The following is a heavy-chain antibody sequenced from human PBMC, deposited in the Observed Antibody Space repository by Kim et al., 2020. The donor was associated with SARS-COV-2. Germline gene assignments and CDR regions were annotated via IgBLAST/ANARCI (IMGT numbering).Heavy chain of an antibody. Sequence: ASVKVSCKTSGYSFSTHYLHWVRETPGQGFEWMGIFNPGGDNATYAQRFLDGVTMTSDTSTSTLYMEFSSLTTDDAGVYYCARADHGQHFDYWGQGTRVTVSS. CDR1: GYSFSTHY. V-gene: IGHV1-46*01. CDR3: ARADHGQHFDY. J-gene: IGHJ4*02. CDR2: FNPGGDNA.